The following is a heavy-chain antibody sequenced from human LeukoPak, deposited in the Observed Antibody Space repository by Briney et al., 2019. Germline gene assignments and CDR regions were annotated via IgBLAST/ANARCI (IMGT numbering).Heavy chain of an antibody. CDR2: ISYDGSNK. V-gene: IGHV3-30-3*01. Sequence: GRSLRLSCAASGFTFSSYAMHWVRQAPGKGLEWVAVISYDGSNKYYADSVKGRFTTSRDNSKNTLYLQMNSLRAEDTAVYYCASDIVVVVAATRDYWGQGTLVTVSS. CDR3: ASDIVVVVAATRDY. D-gene: IGHD2-15*01. CDR1: GFTFSSYA. J-gene: IGHJ4*02.